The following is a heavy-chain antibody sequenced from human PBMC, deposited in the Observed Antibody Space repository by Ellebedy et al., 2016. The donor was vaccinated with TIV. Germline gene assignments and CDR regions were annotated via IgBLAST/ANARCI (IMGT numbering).Heavy chain of an antibody. Sequence: GESLKISCAASGLTFSSHAMSWVRQAPGKGLEWVSSITESGGNTYYADSVKGRFTISRDNSQDTMYLQMNSLRAEDTAIYYCARDPVGVGPAFDVWGQGTMVTVSS. CDR3: ARDPVGVGPAFDV. V-gene: IGHV3-23*01. J-gene: IGHJ3*01. CDR2: ITESGGNT. CDR1: GLTFSSHA. D-gene: IGHD4-23*01.